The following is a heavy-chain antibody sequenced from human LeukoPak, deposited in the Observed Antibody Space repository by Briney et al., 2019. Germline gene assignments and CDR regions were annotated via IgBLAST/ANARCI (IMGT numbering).Heavy chain of an antibody. CDR3: ARAYSGYENYYYYYYMDV. J-gene: IGHJ6*03. V-gene: IGHV3-48*03. D-gene: IGHD5-12*01. Sequence: GGSLRLSCAASGFTFSSYEMNWVRQAPGKGLEGVSYISSSGSTIYYADSVKGRFTISRDNAKNSLYLQMNSLRAEDTALYYCARAYSGYENYYYYYYMDVWGKGTTVTVSS. CDR1: GFTFSSYE. CDR2: ISSSGSTI.